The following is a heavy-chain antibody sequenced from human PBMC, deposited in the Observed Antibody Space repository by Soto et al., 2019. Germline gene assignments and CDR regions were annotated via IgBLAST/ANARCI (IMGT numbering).Heavy chain of an antibody. CDR2: IYYTGAA. CDR1: GGSTGSGGFY. CDR3: ARADYGDRGLAFDS. Sequence: SETLSLTCTVSGGSTGSGGFYWSWIRQHPGKGLEWIGYIYYTGAAYYSPSLKSRATISVDTSENQFSLNLDSVTAADTAVYYCARADYGDRGLAFDSWGQGTLVTVPQ. V-gene: IGHV4-31*03. J-gene: IGHJ4*02. D-gene: IGHD4-17*01.